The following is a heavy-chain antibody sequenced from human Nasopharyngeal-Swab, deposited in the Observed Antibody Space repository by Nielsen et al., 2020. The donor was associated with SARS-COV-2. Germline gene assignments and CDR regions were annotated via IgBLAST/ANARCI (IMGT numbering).Heavy chain of an antibody. Sequence: GGSLRPSCAASGFTSSSYAMSWVRQAQGKGLEWVSAISGSGGRTYYADSVKGRFTISRDNSKNTLYLQMNSLRAEDTAVYYCAKDDPGFTPDYSNYGVWGQGTLVTVSS. CDR3: AKDDPGFTPDYSNYGV. CDR1: GFTSSSYA. D-gene: IGHD4-11*01. V-gene: IGHV3-23*01. J-gene: IGHJ4*02. CDR2: ISGSGGRT.